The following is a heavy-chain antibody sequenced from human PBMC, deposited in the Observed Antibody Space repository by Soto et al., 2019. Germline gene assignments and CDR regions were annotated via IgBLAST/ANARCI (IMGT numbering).Heavy chain of an antibody. Sequence: EVQLLESGGRLIQPGGSLRVSCLASGFTPVPYAITWVRQAPGKGLEWVSSISETGTSAYYADSVKGRFTISRDSSKNTVYLPMNSLSAEDTAVYYCAKDYVTVTPPSSRFSGVWGQGTMVTVSS. V-gene: IGHV3-23*01. J-gene: IGHJ3*01. D-gene: IGHD2-2*01. CDR1: GFTPVPYA. CDR2: ISETGTSA. CDR3: AKDYVTVTPPSSRFSGV.